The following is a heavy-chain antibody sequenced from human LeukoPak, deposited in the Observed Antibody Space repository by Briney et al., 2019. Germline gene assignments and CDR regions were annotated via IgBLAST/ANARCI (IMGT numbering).Heavy chain of an antibody. CDR1: GGTLSSYS. D-gene: IGHD2-8*01. J-gene: IGHJ3*02. Sequence: ASVKVSCKVSGGTLSSYSITWVRHAPGQGLEWMGGIIPIFGTSNYAQKFQGRVTIIADKSTSTAYMELSSLRSEDTAVYYCARRYCTNGVCYHDRGAFDIWGQGTMVIVSS. V-gene: IGHV1-69*06. CDR3: ARRYCTNGVCYHDRGAFDI. CDR2: IIPIFGTS.